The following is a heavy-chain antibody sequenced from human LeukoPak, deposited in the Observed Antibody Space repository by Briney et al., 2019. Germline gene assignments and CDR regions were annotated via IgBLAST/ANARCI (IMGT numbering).Heavy chain of an antibody. V-gene: IGHV3-74*01. CDR1: GFTFSSYW. D-gene: IGHD6-19*01. CDR3: ARGGYRSNYFDY. CDR2: LNFDGSTT. J-gene: IGHJ4*02. Sequence: HPGGSLRLSCAASGFTFSSYWMHWVRQAPGKGLVWVSRLNFDGSTTNNADSVKGRFTISRDNAKNTLYLQMNSLRAEDTAVYYYARGGYRSNYFDYWGQGALVTVSS.